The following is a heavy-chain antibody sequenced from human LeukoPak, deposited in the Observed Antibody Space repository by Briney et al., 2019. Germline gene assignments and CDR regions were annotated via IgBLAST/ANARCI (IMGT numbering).Heavy chain of an antibody. CDR2: VKSKTDGGTT. V-gene: IGHV3-15*01. D-gene: IGHD3-9*01. CDR3: TTQRRYDILTGYDNKDY. CDR1: GFTFSNAW. Sequence: GGSLRLSCAASGFTFSNAWMSWVRQAPGKGLEWVGGVKSKTDGGTTDYAAPVKGRFTVLRDDSKNTLYLQMNSLKTEDTAVYYCTTQRRYDILTGYDNKDYWGQGTLVTVSS. J-gene: IGHJ4*02.